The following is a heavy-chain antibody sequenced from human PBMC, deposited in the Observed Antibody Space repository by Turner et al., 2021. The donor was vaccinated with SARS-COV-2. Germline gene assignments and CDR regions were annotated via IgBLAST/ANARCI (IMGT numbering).Heavy chain of an antibody. V-gene: IGHV4-61*02. Sequence: QVQLQESGPGLVKPSQTLSLTCTVSGGSISSVSYYWSWIRQPAGKGLEWIGRIYTSGSTNYNPALKSRVTISVDTSKNQFSLKLSSVTAADTAVYYCARDQGFLLEWEISYYYYMDVWGKGTTVTVSS. CDR3: ARDQGFLLEWEISYYYYMDV. J-gene: IGHJ6*03. CDR2: IYTSGST. CDR1: GGSISSVSYY. D-gene: IGHD3-3*01.